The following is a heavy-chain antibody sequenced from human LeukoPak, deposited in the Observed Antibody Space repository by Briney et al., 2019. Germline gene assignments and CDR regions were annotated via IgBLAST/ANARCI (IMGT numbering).Heavy chain of an antibody. V-gene: IGHV3-23*01. CDR1: GFTFRNYA. CDR2: ISITGGST. Sequence: GGSLRLSCAASGFTFRNYALNWVRQAPGKGLQWVSTISITGGSTYYADSVKGRFTISRDNSRNTVSLQMNSLRAEDTAVYYCAKEAPLYCAATNCEEGSFDCWGQGTLVTIPS. J-gene: IGHJ4*02. CDR3: AKEAPLYCAATNCEEGSFDC. D-gene: IGHD2-8*02.